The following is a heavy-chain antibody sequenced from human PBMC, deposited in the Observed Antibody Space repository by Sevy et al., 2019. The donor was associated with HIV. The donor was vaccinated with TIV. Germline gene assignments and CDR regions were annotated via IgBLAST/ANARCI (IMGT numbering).Heavy chain of an antibody. Sequence: GGSLRLSCAASGFTFSTHAMHWVRQAPGKGLQWVSLISYDGSHKYYAASVKGRFTVSRDDSKNTVFLQLSSLRPEDKAAYYCARGGGYCIDWWPRDYWGQGTLVTVSS. CDR1: GFTFSTHA. D-gene: IGHD2-15*01. CDR2: ISYDGSHK. V-gene: IGHV3-30-3*01. J-gene: IGHJ4*02. CDR3: ARGGGYCIDWWPRDY.